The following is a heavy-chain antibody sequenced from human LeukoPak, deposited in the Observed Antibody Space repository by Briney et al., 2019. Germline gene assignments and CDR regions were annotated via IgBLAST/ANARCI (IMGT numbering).Heavy chain of an antibody. CDR3: ARDMLTSSVDY. D-gene: IGHD2-2*01. CDR1: GYTFTSYY. Sequence: GASVKVSCKASGYTFTSYYMHWVRQAPRQGLEWMGIINPSGGSPTYAQKFQGRVTMTRDTSTSTVYMELSSLTSEDTAVYYCARDMLTSSVDYWGQGTLVTVSS. CDR2: INPSGGSP. J-gene: IGHJ4*02. V-gene: IGHV1-46*01.